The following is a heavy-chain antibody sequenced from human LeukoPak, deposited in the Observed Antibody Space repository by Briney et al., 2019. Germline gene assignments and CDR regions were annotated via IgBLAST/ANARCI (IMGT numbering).Heavy chain of an antibody. CDR2: IYSGGKT. D-gene: IGHD1-1*01. CDR3: ARDRVNWNDVGGLFHY. J-gene: IGHJ4*02. Sequence: PGGSLRLSCAASGFTFSTYAMSWVRQAPGKGLEWVSLIYSGGKTNYADSVKGRFTISRDNSKNTLYLQMNSLSAEDTAVYYCARDRVNWNDVGGLFHYWGQGTLVTVTS. CDR1: GFTFSTYA. V-gene: IGHV3-53*01.